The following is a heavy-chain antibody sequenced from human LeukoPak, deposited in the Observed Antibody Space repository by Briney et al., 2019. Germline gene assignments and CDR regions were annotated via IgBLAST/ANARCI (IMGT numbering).Heavy chain of an antibody. CDR2: IIPILGIA. CDR3: ATQLGLVVIKDY. D-gene: IGHD3-22*01. J-gene: IGHJ4*02. Sequence: SVKVSCKASGGTFSSYAISWVRQAPGQGLEWMGRIIPILGIANYAQKFQGRVTITADKSTSTAYMELSSLRSEDTAVYYCATQLGLVVIKDYWGQGTLVTVSS. CDR1: GGTFSSYA. V-gene: IGHV1-69*04.